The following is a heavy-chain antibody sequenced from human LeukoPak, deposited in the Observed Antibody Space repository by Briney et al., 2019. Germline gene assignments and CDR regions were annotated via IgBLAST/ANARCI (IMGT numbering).Heavy chain of an antibody. CDR1: GGSISSSSYY. Sequence: SETLSLTCTVSGGSISSSSYYWGWIRQPPGKGLEWIGSIYYSGSTYYNPSLKSRVTISVDTPKNKFSLKLSSVTAADTAVYYCASSTGAINWFDPWGQGTLVTVSS. J-gene: IGHJ5*02. D-gene: IGHD1-26*01. V-gene: IGHV4-39*01. CDR2: IYYSGST. CDR3: ASSTGAINWFDP.